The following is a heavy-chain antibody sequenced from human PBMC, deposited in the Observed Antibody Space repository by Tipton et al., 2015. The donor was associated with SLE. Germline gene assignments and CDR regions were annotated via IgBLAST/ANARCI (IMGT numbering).Heavy chain of an antibody. CDR3: ARGPPGLWFGSFDY. Sequence: SLRLSCAASGFTFSSHSMNWVRQAPGKGLEWLSYISSSSSTTSYADSVKGRFTISRDNAKNSLYLQMNSLRAEDTAVYYCARGPPGLWFGSFDYWGQGTLVTVSS. D-gene: IGHD3-10*01. V-gene: IGHV3-48*01. CDR1: GFTFSSHS. CDR2: ISSSSSTT. J-gene: IGHJ4*02.